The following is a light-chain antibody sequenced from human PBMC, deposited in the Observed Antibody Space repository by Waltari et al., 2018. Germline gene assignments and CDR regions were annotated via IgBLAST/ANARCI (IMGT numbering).Light chain of an antibody. CDR3: QQYHRYPVT. Sequence: DIQMTQSPSALSASVGDSVTITCRASQDIKTWLAWYQQKPGKGPNLLIYKASSLESGVPSRFSGSAYGTEFTLTISSLQPDDFATYFCQQYHRYPVTFGGGTKVDIK. CDR1: QDIKTW. CDR2: KAS. J-gene: IGKJ4*01. V-gene: IGKV1-5*03.